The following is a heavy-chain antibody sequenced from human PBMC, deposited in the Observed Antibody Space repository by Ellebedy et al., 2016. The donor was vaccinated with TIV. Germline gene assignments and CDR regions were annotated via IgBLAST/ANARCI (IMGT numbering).Heavy chain of an antibody. Sequence: AASVKVSCKASGYTFTTYGISWVRQAPGQGLEWMGWINPNSGGTNYAQKFQDWVTMTRDTSISTAYMELSRLRYDDTAVYYCARDGAVTTVFEYWGQGTLVTVSS. CDR2: INPNSGGT. J-gene: IGHJ4*02. CDR3: ARDGAVTTVFEY. V-gene: IGHV1-2*04. CDR1: GYTFTTYG. D-gene: IGHD4-17*01.